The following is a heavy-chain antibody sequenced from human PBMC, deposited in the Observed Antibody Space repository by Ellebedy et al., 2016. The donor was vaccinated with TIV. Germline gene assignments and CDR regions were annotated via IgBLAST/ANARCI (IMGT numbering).Heavy chain of an antibody. J-gene: IGHJ4*02. CDR2: IYSGDSDT. V-gene: IGHV5-51*01. CDR1: GHTFSNQW. D-gene: IGHD1-26*01. CDR3: ARTSGSYLSFFDS. Sequence: GESLKISCKGTGHTFSNQWIAWVRQLPGKGLEWMGIIYSGDSDTRYSPSFQGQATISADKSNATAYLQWSRLKASDSATYYCARTSGSYLSFFDSWGQGTLVTVSS.